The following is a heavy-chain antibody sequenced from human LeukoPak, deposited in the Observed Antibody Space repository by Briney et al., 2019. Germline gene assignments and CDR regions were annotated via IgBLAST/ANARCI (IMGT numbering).Heavy chain of an antibody. CDR3: ARLGSYFDY. CDR2: IYYSGSV. J-gene: IGHJ4*02. Sequence: SETLSLTCTVSGGSLTSYYWSWIRQPPGKGLQWIGYIYYSGSVNYNPSLKSRVTISVDTSKNQFSLNLSSVTAADTAVYYCARLGSYFDYWGEGTQVAVSS. CDR1: GGSLTSYY. V-gene: IGHV4-59*08.